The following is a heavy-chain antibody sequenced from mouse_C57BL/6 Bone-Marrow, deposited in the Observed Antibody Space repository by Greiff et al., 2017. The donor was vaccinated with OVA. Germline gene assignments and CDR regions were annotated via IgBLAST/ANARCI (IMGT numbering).Heavy chain of an antibody. J-gene: IGHJ2*01. V-gene: IGHV5-6*01. CDR3: ARHEIYYGNYIDD. CDR2: ISSGGSYT. CDR1: GFTFSSYG. Sequence: EVKVVESGGDLVKPGGSLKLSCAASGFTFSSYGMSWVRQTPDKRLEWVATISSGGSYTYYPDSVKGRFTISRDTAKNTLYLQMSSLKSEDTAMYYCARHEIYYGNYIDDWGQGTTLTVSS. D-gene: IGHD2-1*01.